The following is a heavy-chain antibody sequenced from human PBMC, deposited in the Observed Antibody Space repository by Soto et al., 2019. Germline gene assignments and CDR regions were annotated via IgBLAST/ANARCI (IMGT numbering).Heavy chain of an antibody. V-gene: IGHV2-5*02. CDR1: GFSLTSTGVA. CDR3: VHSPEFNRNIPLSTWFDA. CDR2: INWDNDK. D-gene: IGHD1-20*01. J-gene: IGHJ5*02. Sequence: QITLKESGPPLVNPTQTLTLTCTFSGFSLTSTGVAVGWIRQPPGKALEWIALINWDNDKQYSPSLRSRLTITKDTSKNQVVLTMTNMYPVDTSTYYWVHSPEFNRNIPLSTWFDAWCQGTLVTVSS.